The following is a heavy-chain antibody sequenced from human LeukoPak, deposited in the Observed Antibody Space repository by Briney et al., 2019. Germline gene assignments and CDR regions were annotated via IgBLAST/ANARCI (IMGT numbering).Heavy chain of an antibody. V-gene: IGHV4-34*01. CDR1: GGSFSGYY. Sequence: PSETLSLTCAVYGGSFSGYYWSWIRQPPRKGLEWIGEINHSGSTNYNPSLKSRVTISVDTSKNQFSLKLSSVTAADTAVYYCAREHIGYSSGWSDYWGQGTLVTVSS. D-gene: IGHD6-19*01. CDR2: INHSGST. CDR3: AREHIGYSSGWSDY. J-gene: IGHJ4*02.